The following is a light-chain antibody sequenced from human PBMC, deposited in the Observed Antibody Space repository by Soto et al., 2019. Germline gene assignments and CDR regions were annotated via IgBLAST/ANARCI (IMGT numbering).Light chain of an antibody. V-gene: IGLV2-8*01. CDR1: SSDFGSYKY. CDR2: EVT. J-gene: IGLJ3*02. Sequence: QSALTQPPSASGSPGQSVTISCTGTSSDFGSYKYVSWYQQYPGKAPKLMIYEVTKRHSGVPDRFSGSKSGNTASLTVSGLQAEDEADYYCTSYVGNDIWVFGGGTKLTVI. CDR3: TSYVGNDIWV.